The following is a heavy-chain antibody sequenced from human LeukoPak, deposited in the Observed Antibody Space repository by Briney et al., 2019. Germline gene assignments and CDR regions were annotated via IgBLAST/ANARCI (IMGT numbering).Heavy chain of an antibody. CDR1: GFTFSSYA. CDR3: ASQEEPATSFDY. Sequence: GRSLRLSCAASGFTFSSYAMHWVRQAPGKGLEWVAFIRYDGSNIHYADSVKGRFTISRDNSKNILYLQMNSLRAEDTAVYYCASQEEPATSFDYWGQGTLVTVSS. J-gene: IGHJ4*02. D-gene: IGHD1-14*01. CDR2: IRYDGSNI. V-gene: IGHV3-30*04.